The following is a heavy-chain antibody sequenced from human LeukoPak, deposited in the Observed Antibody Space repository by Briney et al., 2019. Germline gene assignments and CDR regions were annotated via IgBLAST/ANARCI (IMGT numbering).Heavy chain of an antibody. CDR1: GFAFANYN. CDR3: ARDPPHGMDV. Sequence: GGSLRLSCAASGFAFANYNFNWVRQAPGKGLEWVSYISSTSSTIYYADSMKGRFTISRDNAKNSLYLQMNSLRAEDTAVYYCARDPPHGMDVWGQGTTVTVSS. V-gene: IGHV3-48*01. CDR2: ISSTSSTI. J-gene: IGHJ6*02.